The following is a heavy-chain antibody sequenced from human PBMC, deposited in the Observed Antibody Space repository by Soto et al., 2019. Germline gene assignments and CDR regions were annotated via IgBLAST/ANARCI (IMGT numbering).Heavy chain of an antibody. D-gene: IGHD3-16*02. CDR1: GFSLSTSGMC. CDR2: IDWDDDK. V-gene: IGHV2-70*01. J-gene: IGHJ4*02. CDR3: ARLSYRSFNFDY. Sequence: SGPALVNPTQTLTLTCTVSGFSLSTSGMCVSWLRQPPGKALEWLALIDWDDDKYYSTSPKTRLTISKDTSKNQVVLTVTNMDPVDTATYFCARLSYRSFNFDYWGQGTLVTVSS.